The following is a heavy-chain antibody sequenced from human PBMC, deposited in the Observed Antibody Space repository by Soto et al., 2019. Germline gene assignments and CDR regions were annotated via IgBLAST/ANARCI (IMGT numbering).Heavy chain of an antibody. CDR1: SGSITRGDYY. D-gene: IGHD3-16*01. V-gene: IGHV4-30-4*01. CDR3: ARGRGGGLNSYYFDN. J-gene: IGHJ4*02. Sequence: SETLSLTCTVSSGSITRGDYYWSWIRQPPGKGLEYIGYIYYSGSTYYNPSLKSRVIISVDTSRSQFSLELSSVTAADMAVFYCARGRGGGLNSYYFDNWGQGTLVTVSS. CDR2: IYYSGST.